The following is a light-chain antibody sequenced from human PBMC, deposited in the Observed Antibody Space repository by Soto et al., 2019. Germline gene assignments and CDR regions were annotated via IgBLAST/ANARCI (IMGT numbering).Light chain of an antibody. Sequence: EIVLTQSPATLSVSPGERATLSCRASQSVSGHLDWYQQKPGQAPRLLIYDASTRATGIPARFSGSGSGAEFTLTISSLQSEDFAVYYCQQYHNWPLTLGGGTKVDIK. V-gene: IGKV3-15*01. CDR2: DAS. CDR1: QSVSGH. J-gene: IGKJ4*01. CDR3: QQYHNWPLT.